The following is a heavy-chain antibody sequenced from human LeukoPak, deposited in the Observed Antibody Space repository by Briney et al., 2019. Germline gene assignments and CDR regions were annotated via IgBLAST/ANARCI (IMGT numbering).Heavy chain of an antibody. CDR2: VSGSGGDT. CDR1: GFTFNTYA. J-gene: IGHJ6*02. D-gene: IGHD2-21*01. Sequence: GGSLRLSCAASGFTFNTYAMSWVRQAPGKGLEWVSGVSGSGGDTYYADSVKGRFTISRDNSKNTLYLEMNSLRAEDTAVYYCARDRCGDICFYGLDVWGQGTTVSVFS. CDR3: ARDRCGDICFYGLDV. V-gene: IGHV3-23*01.